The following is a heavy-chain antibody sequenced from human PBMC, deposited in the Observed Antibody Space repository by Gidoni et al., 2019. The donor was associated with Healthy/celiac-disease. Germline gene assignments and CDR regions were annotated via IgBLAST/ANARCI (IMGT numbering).Heavy chain of an antibody. D-gene: IGHD6-19*01. V-gene: IGHV4-34*01. Sequence: QVQLQQWGAGLLKPSETLSLTCAVYGGSFSGYYWSWIRPSPGKGLEWIGEINHSGSTKYNPSLKSRVTISVDTSKNQFSLKLSSVTAADTAVYYCARGRGWLSSGWPYYFYYWGQGTLVTVSS. CDR1: GGSFSGYY. CDR3: ARGRGWLSSGWPYYFYY. J-gene: IGHJ4*02. CDR2: INHSGST.